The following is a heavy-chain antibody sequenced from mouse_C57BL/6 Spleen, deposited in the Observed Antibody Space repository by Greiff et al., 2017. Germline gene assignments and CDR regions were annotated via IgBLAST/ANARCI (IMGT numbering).Heavy chain of an antibody. CDR2: ISSGSSTI. CDR3: ARTPYDYDEAWFAY. V-gene: IGHV5-17*01. D-gene: IGHD2-4*01. J-gene: IGHJ3*01. CDR1: GFTFSDYG. Sequence: DVQLVESGGGLVKPGGSLKLSCAASGFTFSDYGMHWVRQAPEKGLEWVAYISSGSSTIYYADTVKGRFTISRDNAKNTLFLQMTSLRSEDTAMYYCARTPYDYDEAWFAYWGQGTLVTVSA.